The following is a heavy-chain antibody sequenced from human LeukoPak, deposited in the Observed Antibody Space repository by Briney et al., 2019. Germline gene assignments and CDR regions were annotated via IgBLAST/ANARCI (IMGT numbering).Heavy chain of an antibody. D-gene: IGHD6-13*01. V-gene: IGHV4-59*12. J-gene: IGHJ5*02. Sequence: PSETLPLTCTVSGGSMSHYYWSWIRQPPGKGLEWIGYIYYSGSTKYNPSIKSRVTISVDTSQNQFSLKLSSVTAADTAVDYFARMPPGGVYWFDPLGQGTLVTVSS. CDR1: GGSMSHYY. CDR3: ARMPPGGVYWFDP. CDR2: IYYSGST.